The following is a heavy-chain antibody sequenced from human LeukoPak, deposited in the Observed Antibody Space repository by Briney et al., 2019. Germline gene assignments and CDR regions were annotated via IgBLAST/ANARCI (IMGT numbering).Heavy chain of an antibody. CDR1: GVTVRSVW. J-gene: IGHJ4*02. CDR3: TSTLGY. D-gene: IGHD3-16*01. V-gene: IGHV3-15*01. CDR2: IKEKTDGGTT. Sequence: GGSLRLSCAASGVTVRSVWMTWVRQASGKGLEWVGRIKEKTDGGTTDYAAPVKGRFTISRDDSKNTLYLQMNSLKTEDTAVYYCTSTLGYWGQGTLVTVSS.